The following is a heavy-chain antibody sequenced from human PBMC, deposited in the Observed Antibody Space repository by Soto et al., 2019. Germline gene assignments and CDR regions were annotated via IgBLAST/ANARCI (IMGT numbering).Heavy chain of an antibody. CDR3: ARARWYDAFDV. Sequence: PSETLSLTCAVSSFFISRGNYWGWIRKPPGKGLEWIGSIFHGGNTYYNPSLKSRVTISVDMSKNQFSLKLNSVTAADTAVYYCARARWYDAFDVWGQGTVVTVSS. V-gene: IGHV4-38-2*01. CDR2: IFHGGNT. CDR1: SFFISRGNY. J-gene: IGHJ3*01. D-gene: IGHD2-15*01.